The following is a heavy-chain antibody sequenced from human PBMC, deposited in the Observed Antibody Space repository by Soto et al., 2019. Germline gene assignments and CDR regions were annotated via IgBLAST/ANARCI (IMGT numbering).Heavy chain of an antibody. CDR1: GYTFTSYD. CDR3: ARGHQLYDFWSGYSLDY. D-gene: IGHD3-3*01. J-gene: IGHJ4*02. V-gene: IGHV1-8*01. CDR2: MNPNSGNT. Sequence: GASVKVSCKASGYTFTSYDINWVRQATGQGLEWMGWMNPNSGNTGYAQKFQGRVTMTRNTSISTAYMELSSLRSEDTAVYYCARGHQLYDFWSGYSLDYWGQGTLVTVSS.